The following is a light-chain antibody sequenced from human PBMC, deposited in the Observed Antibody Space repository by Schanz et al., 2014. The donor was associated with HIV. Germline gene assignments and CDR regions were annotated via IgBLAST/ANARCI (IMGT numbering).Light chain of an antibody. J-gene: IGKJ2*01. Sequence: DIQLTQSPSFLSASVGDRVTLTCRASQGISSYLAWYQQKPGKAPKLLIYAASTLQSGVPSRFSGSGSGTEFTLTISSLQPEDFATYYCQQYTPYSHTFGQGTTLEI. CDR1: QGISSY. V-gene: IGKV1-9*01. CDR3: QQYTPYSHT. CDR2: AAS.